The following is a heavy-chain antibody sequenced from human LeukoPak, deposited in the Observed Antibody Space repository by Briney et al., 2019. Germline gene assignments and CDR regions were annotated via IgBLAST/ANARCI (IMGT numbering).Heavy chain of an antibody. Sequence: GGSLRLSCAASGFTLRTYWMSWVRQAPGQGLEWVANIRQDGSEKYYVDSVKGRFTISRDNAKNSLFLQMNSLRAEDTAVYYCARDGLSAGLDYWGQGTLVTVSS. J-gene: IGHJ4*02. V-gene: IGHV3-7*03. D-gene: IGHD6-13*01. CDR3: ARDGLSAGLDY. CDR2: IRQDGSEK. CDR1: GFTLRTYW.